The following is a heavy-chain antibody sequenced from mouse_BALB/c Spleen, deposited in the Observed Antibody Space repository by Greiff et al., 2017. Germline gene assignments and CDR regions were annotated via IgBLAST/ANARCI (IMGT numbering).Heavy chain of an antibody. J-gene: IGHJ4*01. CDR1: GFNIKDTY. CDR2: IDPANGNT. D-gene: IGHD2-14*01. V-gene: IGHV14-3*02. CDR3: AREDYRSLYAMDY. Sequence: EVQLQQSGAELVKPGASVKLSCTASGFNIKDTYMPWVKQRPEQGLEWIGRIDPANGNTKYDPKFQGKATITADTSSNTAYLQLSSLTSEDTAVYYCAREDYRSLYAMDYWGQGTSVTVSS.